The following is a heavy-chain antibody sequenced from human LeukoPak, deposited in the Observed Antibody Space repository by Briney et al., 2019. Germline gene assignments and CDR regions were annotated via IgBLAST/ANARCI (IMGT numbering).Heavy chain of an antibody. CDR2: ISSSSSTI. CDR1: GFTFSSYS. CDR3: ARDQGESMVRGVLYFDY. D-gene: IGHD3-10*01. J-gene: IGHJ4*02. V-gene: IGHV3-48*01. Sequence: GGSLRLSCAASGFTFSSYSMNWVRKAPGKGLEWVSYISSSSSTIYYADSVKGRFTISRDNSKNTLYLQMNSLRAEDTAVYYCARDQGESMVRGVLYFDYWGQGTLVTVSS.